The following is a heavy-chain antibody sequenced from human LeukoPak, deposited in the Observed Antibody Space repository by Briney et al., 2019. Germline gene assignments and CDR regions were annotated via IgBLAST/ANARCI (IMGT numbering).Heavy chain of an antibody. J-gene: IGHJ5*02. Sequence: ASVKVSCKASGYAFTSYDINWVRQATGQGLEWMVWMNPNSGNTGYAQKFQGRVTITRNTSISTAYMELSSLRSEDTAVYYCARVKICSGGSCVYWFDPWGQGTLVTVSS. CDR1: GYAFTSYD. CDR3: ARVKICSGGSCVYWFDP. D-gene: IGHD2-15*01. CDR2: MNPNSGNT. V-gene: IGHV1-8*03.